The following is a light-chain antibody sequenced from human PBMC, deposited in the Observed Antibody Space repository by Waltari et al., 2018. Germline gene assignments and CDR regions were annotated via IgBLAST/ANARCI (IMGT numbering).Light chain of an antibody. CDR3: SSYTSSNTLV. V-gene: IGLV2-14*01. Sequence: QSALTQPASVSGSPGHSITISCTGTSSDVGGYNYVSWYQQHPGKAPKLIIYAVTNRPSGVSNRFSASKSGNTASLTISGLQAEDEADYYCSSYTSSNTLVFGGGTKMTVL. CDR2: AVT. CDR1: SSDVGGYNY. J-gene: IGLJ2*01.